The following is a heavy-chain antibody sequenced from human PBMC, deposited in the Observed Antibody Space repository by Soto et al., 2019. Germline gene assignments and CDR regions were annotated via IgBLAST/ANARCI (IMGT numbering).Heavy chain of an antibody. CDR2: CRNKAYSHTT. V-gene: IGHV3-72*01. CDR3: TSSRGDYRYLDD. Sequence: GGSLRLSCAASGYTFSDHHMDWVRQAPGEGLEWVARCRNKAYSHTTEYAASVKGRFTISRDDSKSSLYLQMDSLRADDTAVYYVTSSRGDYRYLDDWGQGALVNVSS. CDR1: GYTFSDHH. D-gene: IGHD4-17*01. J-gene: IGHJ4*02.